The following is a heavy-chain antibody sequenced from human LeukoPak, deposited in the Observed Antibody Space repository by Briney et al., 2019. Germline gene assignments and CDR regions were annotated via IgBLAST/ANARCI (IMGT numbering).Heavy chain of an antibody. CDR1: GYTFSSYV. V-gene: IGHV1-69*04. CDR3: ARDQKVGATPYFGMDV. Sequence: SVKVSCKASGYTFSSYVMHWVRQAPGQGLEWMGRIIPMLGTVNYAQKFQGRVTINADKFTSTAYMELSSLRSEDTAVYYCARDQKVGATPYFGMDVWGQGTTVTVSS. CDR2: IIPMLGTV. J-gene: IGHJ6*02. D-gene: IGHD1-26*01.